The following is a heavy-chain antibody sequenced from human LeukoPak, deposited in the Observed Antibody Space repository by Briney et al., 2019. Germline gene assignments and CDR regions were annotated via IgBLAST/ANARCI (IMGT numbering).Heavy chain of an antibody. CDR1: GGSISGYY. J-gene: IGHJ6*02. CDR3: ARLQNTYYYNYGLDV. D-gene: IGHD5-24*01. CDR2: IYSSGST. V-gene: IGHV4-4*09. Sequence: SETLSLTCTVSGGSISGYYWSWIRQTPGKGLEWIGYIYSSGSTDYNPSLKSRVTISVDTSKNQFSLQLNSVTAADTAVYYCARLQNTYYYNYGLDVWGQGTTVTVSS.